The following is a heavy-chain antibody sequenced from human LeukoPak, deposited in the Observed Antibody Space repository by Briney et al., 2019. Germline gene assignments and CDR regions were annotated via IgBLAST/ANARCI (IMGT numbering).Heavy chain of an antibody. V-gene: IGHV1-69*05. Sequence: ASVKVSCKASGGTFSSYVFSWVRQAPGQGLEWLGGIIPISGTPNYAQKLQGRVTITTDESTSTAYMELSSLRSEDTAVYYCARSSGWYRGGSQYFQHWGQGTLVTVSS. CDR3: ARSSGWYRGGSQYFQH. CDR2: IIPISGTP. CDR1: GGTFSSYV. J-gene: IGHJ1*01. D-gene: IGHD6-19*01.